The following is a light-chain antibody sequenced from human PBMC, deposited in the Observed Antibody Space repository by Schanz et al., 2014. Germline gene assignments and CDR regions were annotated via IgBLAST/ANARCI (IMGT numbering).Light chain of an antibody. CDR2: GAS. CDR3: QQYNNWPPYT. J-gene: IGKJ2*01. V-gene: IGKV3-15*01. CDR1: QSVSSN. Sequence: EIVMTQSPGTLSVSPGERVTLSCRASQSVSSNLAWYQKKPGQAPRLLIYGASTRATGIPARFSGSGSGTEFTLTISSLQSEDFAVYYCQQYNNWPPYTFGQGTKLEIK.